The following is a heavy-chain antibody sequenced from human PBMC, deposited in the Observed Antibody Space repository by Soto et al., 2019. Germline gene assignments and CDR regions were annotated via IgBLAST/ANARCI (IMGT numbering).Heavy chain of an antibody. Sequence: SGGPLRLSCAAAGFTVDSYSINWVRQAPGKGLEWVSYISSSSGSILYADSVRGRFTISRDNARNSVFLHLNSLRAEDTAVYYCARDNGGAEFASSYNDLWGQGTLVPVSS. CDR3: ARDNGGAEFASSYNDL. CDR1: GFTVDSYS. D-gene: IGHD6-6*01. V-gene: IGHV3-48*01. CDR2: ISSSSGSI. J-gene: IGHJ5*02.